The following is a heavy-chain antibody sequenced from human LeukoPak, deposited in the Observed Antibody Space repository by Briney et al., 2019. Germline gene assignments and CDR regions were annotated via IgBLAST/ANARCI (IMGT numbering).Heavy chain of an antibody. D-gene: IGHD6-13*01. J-gene: IGHJ6*02. CDR2: IYTSGST. CDR1: GGSISSGSYY. CDR3: ARDVSSWAYYYYGMDV. Sequence: SQTLSLTCTVSGGSISSGSYYWSWIRQPAGKGLEWIGRIYTSGSTNYNPSLKSRVTISVDTSKNQFSLKLSSVTAADTAVYYCARDVSSWAYYYYGMDVWGQGTTVAVSS. V-gene: IGHV4-61*02.